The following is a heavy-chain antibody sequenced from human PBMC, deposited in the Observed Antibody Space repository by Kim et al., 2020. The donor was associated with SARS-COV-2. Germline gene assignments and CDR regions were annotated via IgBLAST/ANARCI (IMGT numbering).Heavy chain of an antibody. Sequence: YADSVKGRFTISRDNSKNTLYLQMNSLRAEDTAVYYCAKDRGDGYHKMGHWGQGTLVTVSS. D-gene: IGHD5-12*01. J-gene: IGHJ4*02. V-gene: IGHV3-30*02. CDR3: AKDRGDGYHKMGH.